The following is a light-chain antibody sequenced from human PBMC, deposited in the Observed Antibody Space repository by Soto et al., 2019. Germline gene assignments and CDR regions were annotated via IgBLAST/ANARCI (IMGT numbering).Light chain of an antibody. V-gene: IGLV1-40*01. J-gene: IGLJ3*02. Sequence: QLVLTQPPSVSGAPGQRVTISCTGSNSNIGAGYDVHWYQHLPETAPKLLIYGNTNRPSGVPDRFSGSKSGTSASLAITGLQVEDEADYYCQSFDNSLTAWVFGGGTKLTVL. CDR3: QSFDNSLTAWV. CDR2: GNT. CDR1: NSNIGAGYD.